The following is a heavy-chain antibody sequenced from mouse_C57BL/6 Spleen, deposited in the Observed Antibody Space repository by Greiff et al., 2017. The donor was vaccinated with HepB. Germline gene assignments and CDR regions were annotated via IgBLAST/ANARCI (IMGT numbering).Heavy chain of an antibody. CDR2: IYPGNGDT. Sequence: LQQSGAELVRPGASVKMSCKASGYTFTSYNMHWVNQTPRQGLEWIGAIYPGNGDTSYNQKFKGKATLTVDKSTSTDYMQHSSLASEDSAVYSCGGGDYTYAMDYWGQGTSVTVSS. D-gene: IGHD2-12*01. CDR3: GGGDYTYAMDY. CDR1: GYTFTSYN. V-gene: IGHV1-12*01. J-gene: IGHJ4*01.